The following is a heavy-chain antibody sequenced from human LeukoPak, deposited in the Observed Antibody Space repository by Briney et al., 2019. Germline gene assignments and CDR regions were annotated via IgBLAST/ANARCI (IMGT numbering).Heavy chain of an antibody. CDR1: GYTVTSYY. D-gene: IGHD6-25*01. CDR3: AREGPAAQRRSFDY. V-gene: IGHV1-46*01. J-gene: IGHJ4*02. Sequence: ASVKVSCKTSGYTVTSYYIHWVRQAPGQGLEWMRIINPSGGTTTYAHKFQARVTMTRDMCTGTVYLELSSLRSEDTAVYYCAREGPAAQRRSFDYWGQGTLVTVSS. CDR2: INPSGGTT.